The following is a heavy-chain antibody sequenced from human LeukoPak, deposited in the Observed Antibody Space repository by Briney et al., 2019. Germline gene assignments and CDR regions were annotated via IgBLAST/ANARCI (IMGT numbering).Heavy chain of an antibody. CDR3: ARDRPPIAARPPPGKRWFDP. CDR2: INPNGGST. J-gene: IGHJ5*02. Sequence: ASVKVSCKASGYTFTSYYMHWVRQAPGQGLEWMGIINPNGGSTSYAQKFQGRVTMTRDTSTSTVYMELSSLRSEDTAVYYCARDRPPIAARPPPGKRWFDPWGQGTLVTVSS. V-gene: IGHV1-46*01. CDR1: GYTFTSYY. D-gene: IGHD6-6*01.